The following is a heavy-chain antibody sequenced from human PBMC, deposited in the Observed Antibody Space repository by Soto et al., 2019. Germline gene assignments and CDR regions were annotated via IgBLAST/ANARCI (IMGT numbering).Heavy chain of an antibody. CDR3: ARDPPTYYYDSSGFT. Sequence: EVQLVESGGGLVQPGGSLRLSCAASGFTFSSYSMNWVRQAPGKGLEWVSYISSSSSYIYYADSVKGRFTISRDNAKNSLYLQMNSLRAEDTAVYYCARDPPTYYYDSSGFTWGQGTLVTVSS. D-gene: IGHD3-22*01. CDR2: ISSSSSYI. J-gene: IGHJ5*02. CDR1: GFTFSSYS. V-gene: IGHV3-21*05.